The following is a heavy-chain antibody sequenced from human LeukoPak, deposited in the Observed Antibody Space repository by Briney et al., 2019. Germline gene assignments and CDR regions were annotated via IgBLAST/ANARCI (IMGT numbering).Heavy chain of an antibody. CDR1: DDSIYTNKW. Sequence: SGTLSLTCAVFDDSIYTNKWWSGVRQPPGKGREWIGEFSQTGTTYYDPSLTGRITISVDRSRNQFSLTLRSATAADTGVYYCASHMAVPGTRGFDDWGQGIPVTVSS. D-gene: IGHD6-19*01. V-gene: IGHV4-4*02. CDR3: ASHMAVPGTRGFDD. CDR2: FSQTGTT. J-gene: IGHJ4*02.